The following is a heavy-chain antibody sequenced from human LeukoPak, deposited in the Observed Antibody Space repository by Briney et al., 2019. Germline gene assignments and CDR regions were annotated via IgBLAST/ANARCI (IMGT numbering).Heavy chain of an antibody. CDR3: ATGWNGMDV. CDR2: FDPEDGET. D-gene: IGHD5-24*01. V-gene: IGHV1-24*01. J-gene: IGHJ6*02. CDR1: GGTFSSYA. Sequence: ASVKVSCRASGGTFSSYAISWVRQAPGKGLEWMGGFDPEDGETIYAQKFQGRVTMTEDTSTDTAYMELSSLRSEDTAVYYCATGWNGMDVWGQGTTVTVSS.